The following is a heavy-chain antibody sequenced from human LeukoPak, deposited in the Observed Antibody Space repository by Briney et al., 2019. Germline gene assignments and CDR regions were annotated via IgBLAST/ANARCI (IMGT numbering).Heavy chain of an antibody. J-gene: IGHJ4*02. CDR3: AKDATGTYSGMDY. V-gene: IGHV3-30*04. D-gene: IGHD1-1*01. Sequence: GRSLRLSCAASGFTFSNYVVHWVRQAPGKGLEWVAIISYDGSDKHYADSVKGRFTISRDNSKNTLYLQMNSLRTEDTALYYCAKDATGTYSGMDYWGQGTLVSVSS. CDR1: GFTFSNYV. CDR2: ISYDGSDK.